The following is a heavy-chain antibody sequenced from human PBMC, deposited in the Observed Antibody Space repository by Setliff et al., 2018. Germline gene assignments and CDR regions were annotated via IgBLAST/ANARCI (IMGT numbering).Heavy chain of an antibody. V-gene: IGHV1-69*05. Sequence: ASVKVSCKASGGTFSSYAISWVRQAPGQGLEWIGGIIPFFGTTNYAQKFQGRVTITTDESTNTAYMELSSLRSEDTAVYYCARDSRTYYYDTTGPHFDYWGQGTLVTVSS. CDR1: GGTFSSYA. J-gene: IGHJ4*02. CDR2: IIPFFGTT. CDR3: ARDSRTYYYDTTGPHFDY. D-gene: IGHD3-22*01.